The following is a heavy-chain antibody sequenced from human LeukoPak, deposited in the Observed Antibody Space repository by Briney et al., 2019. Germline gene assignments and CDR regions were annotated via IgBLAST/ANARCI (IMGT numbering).Heavy chain of an antibody. CDR1: GGTFSSYA. CDR3: ARVPHNWGFEAFDI. Sequence: SVKVSCKASGGTFSSYAISWVRQAPGQGLEWMGGIIPIFGTANYAQKFQGRVTITTDESTSTAYMELSSLRSEDTAVYYCARVPHNWGFEAFDIWGQGTMVTAS. J-gene: IGHJ3*02. CDR2: IIPIFGTA. D-gene: IGHD7-27*01. V-gene: IGHV1-69*05.